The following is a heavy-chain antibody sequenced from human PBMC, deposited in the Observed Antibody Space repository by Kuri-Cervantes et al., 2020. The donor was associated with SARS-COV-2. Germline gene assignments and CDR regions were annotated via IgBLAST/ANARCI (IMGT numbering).Heavy chain of an antibody. J-gene: IGHJ6*02. Sequence: GESLKISCAASGFTFSSYAMSWVRQAPGKGLEWVSAISGSGGSTYYADSVKGRFTISRDNSKNTLYLQMNSLRAEDTAVYYCARDYTYYYYGMDVWGQGTTVTVSS. V-gene: IGHV3-23*01. CDR2: ISGSGGST. CDR1: GFTFSSYA. D-gene: IGHD4-11*01. CDR3: ARDYTYYYYGMDV.